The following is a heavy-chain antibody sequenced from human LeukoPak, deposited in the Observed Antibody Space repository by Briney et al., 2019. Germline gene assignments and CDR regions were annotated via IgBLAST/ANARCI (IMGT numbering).Heavy chain of an antibody. Sequence: SETLSLTCAVSGGSLSSSNWWSWVRQPPGKGLEWIGEIYHSGSTNYNPSLKSRVTISVDKSKNQFSLKLSSVTAADTAVYYCARLIPASGHDAFDIWGQGTMVTVSS. V-gene: IGHV4-4*02. D-gene: IGHD2-2*01. CDR1: GGSLSSSNW. CDR3: ARLIPASGHDAFDI. J-gene: IGHJ3*02. CDR2: IYHSGST.